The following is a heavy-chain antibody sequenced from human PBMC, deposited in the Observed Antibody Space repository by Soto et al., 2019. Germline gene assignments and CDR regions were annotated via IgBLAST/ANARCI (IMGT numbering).Heavy chain of an antibody. CDR3: ARDKVVVPAARPGAFDI. CDR2: IYHSGST. V-gene: IGHV4-38-2*02. D-gene: IGHD2-2*01. CDR1: GYSISSGYY. Sequence: SETLSLTCAVSGYSISSGYYWCFIRQPPGKGLEWIGSIYHSGSTYYNPSLKSRVTISVDTSKNQFSLKLSSVTAADTAVYYCARDKVVVPAARPGAFDIWGQGTMVTVSS. J-gene: IGHJ3*02.